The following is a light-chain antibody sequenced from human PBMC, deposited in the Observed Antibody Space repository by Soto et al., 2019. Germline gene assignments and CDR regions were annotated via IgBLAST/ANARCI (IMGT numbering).Light chain of an antibody. CDR1: SSNIGNNY. CDR3: GTWDSSLSAV. V-gene: IGLV1-51*02. CDR2: ENN. J-gene: IGLJ2*01. Sequence: QSVLTQPPSVSAAPGQKVTISCSGSSSNIGNNYVSWYQQLPGTAPKLLIYENNKRPSGIPDQFSGSKSGTSATLGITGLQTGDEADYYCGTWDSSLSAVFGGGTKLTVL.